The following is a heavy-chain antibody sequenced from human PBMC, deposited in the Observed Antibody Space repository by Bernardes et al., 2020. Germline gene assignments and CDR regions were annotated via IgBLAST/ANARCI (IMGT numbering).Heavy chain of an antibody. D-gene: IGHD4-17*01. V-gene: IGHV3-43*01. CDR2: ISWDGGST. J-gene: IGHJ4*02. CDR3: AKEMLTVTTEYYFDY. CDR1: GFTFDDYT. Sequence: GWSLRLSCAASGFTFDDYTMHWVRQAPGKGLEWVSLISWDGGSTYYADSVKGRFTISRDNSKNSLYLQMNSLRTEDTALYYCAKEMLTVTTEYYFDYWGQGTLVTVSS.